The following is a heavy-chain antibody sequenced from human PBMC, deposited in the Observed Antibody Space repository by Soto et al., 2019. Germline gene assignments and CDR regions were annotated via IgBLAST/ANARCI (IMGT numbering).Heavy chain of an antibody. Sequence: QVQLQQWGAGLLKPSETLSLTCAVYGGSFSGYYWSWIRQPPGKGLEWIGEINHSGSTNYNPSLKSRVTISVDTSKNQCSLKLSSVTAADTAVYYCARAFRYYDSSGYAEAGVDYWGQGTLVTVSS. J-gene: IGHJ4*02. D-gene: IGHD3-22*01. V-gene: IGHV4-34*01. CDR3: ARAFRYYDSSGYAEAGVDY. CDR1: GGSFSGYY. CDR2: INHSGST.